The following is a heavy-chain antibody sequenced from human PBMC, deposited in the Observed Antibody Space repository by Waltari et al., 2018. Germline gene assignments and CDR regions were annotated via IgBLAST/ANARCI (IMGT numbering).Heavy chain of an antibody. Sequence: EVQLVESGGGLVQPGGSLKLSCAASGFFFSGSPIPWVXQASGKGLEWVXRIGNQXXXXXTVYTESVKGRFTISXDDSKNXAYLXMNSLKIEXTAFYYCTRSPGFGPWXQXTLVTVSS. CDR3: TRSPGFGP. CDR2: IGNQXXXXXT. V-gene: IGHV3-73*02. CDR1: GFFFSGSP. J-gene: IGHJ5*02.